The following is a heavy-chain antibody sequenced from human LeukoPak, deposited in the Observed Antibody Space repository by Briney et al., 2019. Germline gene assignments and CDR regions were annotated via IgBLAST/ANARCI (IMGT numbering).Heavy chain of an antibody. CDR2: ISGSGGGT. V-gene: IGHV3-23*01. Sequence: GGSLRLSCAASGFTFSSYGMSWVRQAPGKGLEWVSSISGSGGGTYYADSVKGRFTISRDNSKNTLYVQMNSLRAEDTAVYYCAKEEDIVVVVAATFNIRYYYMDVWGKGTTVTISS. J-gene: IGHJ6*03. D-gene: IGHD2-15*01. CDR3: AKEEDIVVVVAATFNIRYYYMDV. CDR1: GFTFSSYG.